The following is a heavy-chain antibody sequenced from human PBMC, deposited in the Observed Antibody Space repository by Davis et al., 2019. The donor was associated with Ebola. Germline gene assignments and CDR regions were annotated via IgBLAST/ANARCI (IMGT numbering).Heavy chain of an antibody. CDR3: ARASPPPLRKAALSSYGMDV. CDR2: INWNGGIT. D-gene: IGHD6-6*01. Sequence: GESLKISCVASEFTFDDYAMNWVRQAPGKGLEWVSGINWNGGITGYADSVKGRFTISRDNAKNSLYLQMNSLSAEDTALYYCARASPPPLRKAALSSYGMDVWGQGTTVTVSS. CDR1: EFTFDDYA. J-gene: IGHJ6*02. V-gene: IGHV3-20*04.